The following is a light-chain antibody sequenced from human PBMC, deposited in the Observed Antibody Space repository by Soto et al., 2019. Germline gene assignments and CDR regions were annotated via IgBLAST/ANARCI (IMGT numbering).Light chain of an antibody. CDR2: VES. V-gene: IGKV3-20*01. Sequence: EIVLTQSPGTLSLSPGERATLSCRASQSVSRSCYLACYQQKRHQAPRLLVYVESSRATGIPDRFSGTGTGTDFTLTISRLAPEDVAVYSCRQYGSSPSYTFGQGTKLEI. CDR1: QSVSRSCY. CDR3: RQYGSSPSYT. J-gene: IGKJ2*01.